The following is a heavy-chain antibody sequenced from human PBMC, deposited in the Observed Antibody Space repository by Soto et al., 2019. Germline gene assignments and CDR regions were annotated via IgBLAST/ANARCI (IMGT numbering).Heavy chain of an antibody. CDR1: GFTFSIYG. V-gene: IGHV3-33*01. Sequence: GGSLRLSCAASGFTFSIYGMHWVRHAPGKGLEWVAVIWYDGSNKYYADSVKGRFTISRDNSKNTLYLQMNSLRAEDTAVYYCARGFRYYYDSSGYYVLDYWGQGTLVTVSS. J-gene: IGHJ4*02. CDR2: IWYDGSNK. D-gene: IGHD3-22*01. CDR3: ARGFRYYYDSSGYYVLDY.